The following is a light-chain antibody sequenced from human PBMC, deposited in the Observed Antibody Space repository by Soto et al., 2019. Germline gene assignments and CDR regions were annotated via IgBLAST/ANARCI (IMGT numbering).Light chain of an antibody. Sequence: QSALTQPASVSGSPGQSITISCTGTSSDVGSYNLVSWYQQHPGKAPKPMIYEGSKRPSGVSNRFSGSKSGNTASLTISGLQDEDEADYYCCSYAGSSTSYVFGTGTKVTVL. CDR3: CSYAGSSTSYV. J-gene: IGLJ1*01. CDR2: EGS. V-gene: IGLV2-23*01. CDR1: SSDVGSYNL.